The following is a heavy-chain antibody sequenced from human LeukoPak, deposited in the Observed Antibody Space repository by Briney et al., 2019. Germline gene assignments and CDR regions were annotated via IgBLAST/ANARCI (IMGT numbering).Heavy chain of an antibody. Sequence: PGGSLRLSCAASGFTFDDYAMHWVRQAPGRGLEWVSLISWDGGSTYYADSVKGRFTISRDNSKNSLYLQMNSLRAEDTALYYCAKDLGTTYCSSTSCYGPGDSWGQGTLVTVSS. CDR1: GFTFDDYA. CDR3: AKDLGTTYCSSTSCYGPGDS. CDR2: ISWDGGST. J-gene: IGHJ4*02. D-gene: IGHD2-2*01. V-gene: IGHV3-43D*03.